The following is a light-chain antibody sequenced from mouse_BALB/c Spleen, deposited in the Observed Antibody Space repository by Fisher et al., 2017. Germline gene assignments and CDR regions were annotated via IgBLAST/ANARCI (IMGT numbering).Light chain of an antibody. CDR1: SSVSY. Sequence: IVLTQSPAIMSASPGEKVTMTCSASSSVSYMHWYQQKSGTSPKRWIYDTSKLASGVPARFSGSGSGTSYSLTISRMEAEDAATYYCQQRSSNPPTFGGGTKLEIK. CDR2: DTS. CDR3: QQRSSNPPT. V-gene: IGKV4-59*01. J-gene: IGKJ2*01.